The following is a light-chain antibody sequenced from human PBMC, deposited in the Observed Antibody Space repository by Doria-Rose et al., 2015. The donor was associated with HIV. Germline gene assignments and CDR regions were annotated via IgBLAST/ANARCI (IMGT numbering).Light chain of an antibody. CDR3: HQYVSSRT. V-gene: IGKV3-20*01. J-gene: IGKJ1*01. CDR1: QSVSANY. CDR2: GAS. Sequence: TQSPGTLSLSPGERATLSCRASQSVSANYLAWYQQRPGQSPRLLIYGASSMATDIPDRFSGSGSETDFTITISRLEPEDFAVYYCHQYVSSRTFGQGTKVEIK.